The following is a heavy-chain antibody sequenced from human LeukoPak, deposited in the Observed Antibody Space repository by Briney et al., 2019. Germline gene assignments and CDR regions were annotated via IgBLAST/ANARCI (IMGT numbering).Heavy chain of an antibody. CDR3: AKRMGPSIAATDLDY. CDR2: IRYDGSNK. V-gene: IGHV3-30*02. J-gene: IGHJ4*02. D-gene: IGHD6-13*01. CDR1: GFTFSSYG. Sequence: GGSLRLSCAASGFTFSSYGMHWVRQAPGKGLEWVAFIRYDGSNKYYADSVRGRLTISRDNSKNTLYLQMNSLRAEDTAVYYCAKRMGPSIAATDLDYWGQGTLVTVSS.